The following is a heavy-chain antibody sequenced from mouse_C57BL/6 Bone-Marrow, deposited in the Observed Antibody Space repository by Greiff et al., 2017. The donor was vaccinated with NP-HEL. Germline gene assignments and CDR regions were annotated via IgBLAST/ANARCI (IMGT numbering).Heavy chain of an antibody. CDR1: GYTFTSYW. J-gene: IGHJ3*01. V-gene: IGHV1-64*01. D-gene: IGHD1-1*01. Sequence: VQLQQPGAELVKPGASVKLSCKASGYTFTSYWMHWVKQRPGQGLEWIGMIHPDSGSTNYNAKFKSKATLTVDKSSSTAYMQLSSLTSEDSAVYYCARSPGYYGSSYVAYWGQGTLVTVSA. CDR2: IHPDSGST. CDR3: ARSPGYYGSSYVAY.